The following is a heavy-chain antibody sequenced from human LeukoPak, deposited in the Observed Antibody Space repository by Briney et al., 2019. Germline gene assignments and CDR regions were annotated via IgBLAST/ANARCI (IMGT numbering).Heavy chain of an antibody. D-gene: IGHD3-10*01. CDR1: GYTFTSYD. V-gene: IGHV1-8*01. Sequence: EASVKVSCKASGYTFTSYDINWVRQATGQGLEWMGWMNPNSGNTGYAQKLQGRVTMTTDTSTSTAYMELRSLRSDDTAVYYCARDARLLWFGELFDYWGQGTLVTVSS. CDR2: MNPNSGNT. J-gene: IGHJ4*02. CDR3: ARDARLLWFGELFDY.